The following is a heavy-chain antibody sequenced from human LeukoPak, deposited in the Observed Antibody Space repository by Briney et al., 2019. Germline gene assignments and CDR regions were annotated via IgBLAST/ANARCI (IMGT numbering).Heavy chain of an antibody. CDR1: GHSISSGYY. CDR3: ARPITMTTVRDPFDI. J-gene: IGHJ3*02. CDR2: ISHSGTS. V-gene: IGHV4-38-2*01. D-gene: IGHD4-17*01. Sequence: SETLSLTCAVSGHSISSGYYWGWIRQPPGKGLEWIGSISHSGTSYYNPSLNSRVTISVETSKNQVSLKMISVTAADTAVYYCARPITMTTVRDPFDIWGQGTKVIVSS.